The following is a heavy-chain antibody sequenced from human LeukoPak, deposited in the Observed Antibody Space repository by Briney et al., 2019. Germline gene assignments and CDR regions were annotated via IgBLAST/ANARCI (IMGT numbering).Heavy chain of an antibody. D-gene: IGHD6-19*01. CDR2: IIPIFGTA. CDR3: ARTAGIAVAQISFDY. V-gene: IGHV1-69*13. CDR1: GGTFSSYA. J-gene: IGHJ4*02. Sequence: ASVKVSCKASGGTFSSYAISWVRQAPGQGLEWMGGIIPIFGTANYAQKFQGRVTITADESTSTAYTELSSLRSEDTAVYYCARTAGIAVAQISFDYWGQGTLVTVSS.